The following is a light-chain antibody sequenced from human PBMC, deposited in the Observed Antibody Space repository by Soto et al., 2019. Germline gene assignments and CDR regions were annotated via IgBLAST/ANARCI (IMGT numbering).Light chain of an antibody. V-gene: IGKV3-15*01. CDR3: QQYDDWG. Sequence: MVMTQSPATLSVSPGERVTLSCRTSQNVTSNLAWYQLKPGQTPSLLIYGTSTRAPDIPVRFSGSGSGTEFTLTITTVQSGDSALYYCQQYDDWGFGPGTKVEIK. J-gene: IGKJ1*01. CDR2: GTS. CDR1: QNVTSN.